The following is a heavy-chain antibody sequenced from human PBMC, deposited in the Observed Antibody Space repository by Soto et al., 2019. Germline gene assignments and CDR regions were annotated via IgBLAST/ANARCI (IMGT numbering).Heavy chain of an antibody. CDR2: ISGSGGST. CDR3: AKDPGLKDIATLFDF. CDR1: GFTFSSYA. Sequence: EVQLLESGGGLVQPGGSLRLSCAASGFTFSSYAMSWVRQAPGKGLEWVSGISGSGGSTHHADSVKGRFTISRDNSKNTVYLQMNSLRAEDTAVYYCAKDPGLKDIATLFDFCGQGTLVTVSS. D-gene: IGHD2-15*01. J-gene: IGHJ4*02. V-gene: IGHV3-23*01.